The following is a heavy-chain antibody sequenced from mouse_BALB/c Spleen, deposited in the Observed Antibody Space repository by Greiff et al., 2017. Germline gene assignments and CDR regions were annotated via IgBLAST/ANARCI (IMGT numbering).Heavy chain of an antibody. Sequence: EVQRVESGGGLVKPGGSLKLSCAASGFTFSDYYMYWVRQTPEKRLEWVATISDGGSYTYYPDSVKGRFTISRDNAKNTLYLQMSSLKSEDTAMYYCTRERGKDYFDYWGQGTTLTVSS. V-gene: IGHV5-4*02. D-gene: IGHD1-3*01. J-gene: IGHJ2*01. CDR1: GFTFSDYY. CDR3: TRERGKDYFDY. CDR2: ISDGGSYT.